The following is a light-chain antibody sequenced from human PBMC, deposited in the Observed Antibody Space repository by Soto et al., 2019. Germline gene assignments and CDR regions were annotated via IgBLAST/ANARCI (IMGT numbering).Light chain of an antibody. Sequence: QSALTQPASVSGSPGQSITISCTGTSSDVGGYNYVSWYQQHPGKAPKLMIYEVTNRPSGVSNRFSGSKSGNTASLTISGLQAEDEADYYCSSYIASSTDLVFGGGTKVTVL. V-gene: IGLV2-14*01. CDR2: EVT. J-gene: IGLJ3*02. CDR3: SSYIASSTDLV. CDR1: SSDVGGYNY.